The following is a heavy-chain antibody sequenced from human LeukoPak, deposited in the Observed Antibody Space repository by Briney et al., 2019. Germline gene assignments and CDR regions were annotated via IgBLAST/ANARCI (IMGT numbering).Heavy chain of an antibody. D-gene: IGHD6-19*01. V-gene: IGHV4-34*01. Sequence: SETLSLTCAVYGGSLSGYYWSWIRQPPGKGLEWIGEINHSGSTNYNPSLKSRVTISVDTSKNQFSLKLSSVTAADTAVYYCARGSSGWSAYYYYGMDVWGQGTTVTVSS. J-gene: IGHJ6*02. CDR2: INHSGST. CDR1: GGSLSGYY. CDR3: ARGSSGWSAYYYYGMDV.